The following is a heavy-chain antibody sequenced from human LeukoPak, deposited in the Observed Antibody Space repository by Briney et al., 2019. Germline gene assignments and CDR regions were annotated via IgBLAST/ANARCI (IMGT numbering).Heavy chain of an antibody. J-gene: IGHJ5*02. CDR3: ARHDYGDSDWFDP. D-gene: IGHD4-17*01. CDR1: GGSIGSSSYY. CDR2: IYYSGST. Sequence: SETLSLTCTVSGGSIGSSSYYWGWIRQPPGKGLEWIGSIYYSGSTYYNPSLKSRVTISVDTSKNQFSLKLSSVTAADTAVYYCARHDYGDSDWFDPWGQGTLVTVSS. V-gene: IGHV4-39*01.